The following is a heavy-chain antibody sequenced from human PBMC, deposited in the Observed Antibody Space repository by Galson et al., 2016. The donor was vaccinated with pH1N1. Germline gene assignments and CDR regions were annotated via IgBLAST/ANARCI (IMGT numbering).Heavy chain of an antibody. CDR1: GFTFSRYW. D-gene: IGHD6-19*01. CDR2: IKQDGSEK. Sequence: SLRLSCAGSGFTFSRYWMHWVRQAPGKGLEWVANIKQDGSEKYYVDSVKGRFTISRDNAKNSLYLQMNSLRAEDTALYYCAKSSGWFSGYFDYWGQGTLVTVSS. J-gene: IGHJ4*02. CDR3: AKSSGWFSGYFDY. V-gene: IGHV3-7*03.